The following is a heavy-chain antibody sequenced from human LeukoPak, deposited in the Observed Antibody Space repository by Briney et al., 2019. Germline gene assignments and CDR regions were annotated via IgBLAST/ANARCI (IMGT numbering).Heavy chain of an antibody. CDR2: ISGSGGGT. J-gene: IGHJ4*02. Sequence: PGGSLRLSCAASGFTFSSYAMSGVRQAPGKGLEWGSAISGSGGGTYYADSVKGRFTISRDNSKNKLYLKMNSLRAEDTAVYYCAKFLPTHIVVANYYFDYWGQGTLVTVSS. CDR3: AKFLPTHIVVANYYFDY. D-gene: IGHD2-21*01. V-gene: IGHV3-23*01. CDR1: GFTFSSYA.